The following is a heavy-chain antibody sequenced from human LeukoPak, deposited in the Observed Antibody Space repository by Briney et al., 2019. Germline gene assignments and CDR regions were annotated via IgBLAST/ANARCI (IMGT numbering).Heavy chain of an antibody. CDR3: ARGLDSGSPPLGTFEI. D-gene: IGHD1-26*01. Sequence: ASVKVSCKASGYTFTSYGISWVRQAPGQGLEWMVWISAYNGNTNYAQKLQGRVTMTTDTSTSTAYMELRSLRSDDTAVYYCARGLDSGSPPLGTFEIWGQGTMVTVSS. CDR2: ISAYNGNT. V-gene: IGHV1-18*01. J-gene: IGHJ3*02. CDR1: GYTFTSYG.